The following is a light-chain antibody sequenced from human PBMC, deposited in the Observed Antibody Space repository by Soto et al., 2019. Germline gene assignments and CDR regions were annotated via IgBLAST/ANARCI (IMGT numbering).Light chain of an antibody. CDR1: QTISSW. CDR2: KAS. V-gene: IGKV1-5*03. CDR3: QHYNSYSEA. Sequence: DIPMTQSPSTLSGSVGDRVTITCRASQTISSWLAWYQQKPGKAPKLLIYKASTLKSGVPSRFSGSGSGTEFPLTISSLQPDDFATYYCQHYNSYSEAFGKGTKVELK. J-gene: IGKJ1*01.